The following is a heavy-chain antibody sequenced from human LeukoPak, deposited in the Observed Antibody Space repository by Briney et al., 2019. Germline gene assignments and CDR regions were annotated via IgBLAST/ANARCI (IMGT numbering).Heavy chain of an antibody. CDR3: ARSPLGWFGELLRGEDY. V-gene: IGHV1-46*01. J-gene: IGHJ4*02. CDR1: GYTFTSYY. Sequence: EASVKVSCKASGYTFTSYYMHWARQAPGQGLEVRVIISPSGGSTIYAQKLHGSVTVKRDMSTSTAYVELRSLRSADTAVYYCARSPLGWFGELLRGEDYWGQGNLVTVSS. D-gene: IGHD3-10*01. CDR2: ISPSGGST.